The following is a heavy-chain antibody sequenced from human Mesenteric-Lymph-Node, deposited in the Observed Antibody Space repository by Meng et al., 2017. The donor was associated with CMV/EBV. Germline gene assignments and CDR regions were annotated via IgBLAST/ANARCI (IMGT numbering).Heavy chain of an antibody. Sequence: ASVKVSCKASGDSFSNYTINWVRQAPGQGLEWMGWISAYNGNTNYAQKLQGRVTMTTDTSTSTAYMELRSLRSDDTAVYYCAREGRGIRKGHGAFDIWGQGTMVTVSS. D-gene: IGHD3-16*01. CDR3: AREGRGIRKGHGAFDI. CDR1: GDSFSNYT. CDR2: ISAYNGNT. J-gene: IGHJ3*02. V-gene: IGHV1-18*01.